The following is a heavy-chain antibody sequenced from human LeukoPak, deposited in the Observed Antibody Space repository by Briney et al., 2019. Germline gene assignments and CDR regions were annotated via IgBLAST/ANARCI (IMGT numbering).Heavy chain of an antibody. Sequence: ASVKVSCKASGYTFTGYYMHWVRQAPGQGLEWMGWISAYNGNTNYAQKLQGRVTMTTDTSTSTAYMELRSLRSDDTAVYYCARDPGAYSSSPIDHWGQGTLVTVSS. D-gene: IGHD6-6*01. CDR2: ISAYNGNT. CDR1: GYTFTGYY. V-gene: IGHV1-18*04. CDR3: ARDPGAYSSSPIDH. J-gene: IGHJ4*02.